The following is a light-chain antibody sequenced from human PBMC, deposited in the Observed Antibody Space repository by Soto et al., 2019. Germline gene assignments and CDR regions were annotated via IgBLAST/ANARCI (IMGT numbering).Light chain of an antibody. CDR2: EVT. J-gene: IGLJ2*01. CDR3: SSYAGSNNLV. V-gene: IGLV2-8*01. CDR1: SSDIGRYNY. Sequence: QSVLTQPPSASGSPGQSVTISCTGTSSDIGRYNYVSWYQQHPGKAPKLIIYEVTKRPSGVPDRFSGSKSGNTASLTVSGLQAEDEADYYCSSYAGSNNLVFGGGTKVTFL.